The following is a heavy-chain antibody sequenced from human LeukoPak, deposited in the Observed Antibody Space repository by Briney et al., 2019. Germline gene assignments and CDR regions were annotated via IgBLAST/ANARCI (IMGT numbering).Heavy chain of an antibody. V-gene: IGHV3-23*01. CDR2: IGGSGDST. CDR1: GFTFSAYG. Sequence: GGSLRLSCAATGFTFSAYGMTWVRQAPGKGLEWVSGIGGSGDSTYYADSVKGRFTISRDNSRNTVYLQMNSLRAEDTAVYYCAKDRQQLANLEYWGQGTLVTVSS. D-gene: IGHD6-13*01. CDR3: AKDRQQLANLEY. J-gene: IGHJ4*02.